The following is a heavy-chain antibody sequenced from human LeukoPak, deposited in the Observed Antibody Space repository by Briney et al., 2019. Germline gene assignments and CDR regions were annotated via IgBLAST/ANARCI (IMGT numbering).Heavy chain of an antibody. D-gene: IGHD3-22*01. CDR1: GGSISSYY. V-gene: IGHV4-59*12. J-gene: IGHJ4*02. CDR3: ARPSTYYYDSSGYI. Sequence: SETLSLTCTVSGGSISSYYWSWIRQPPGKGLEWIGYIHYSGSTNYNPSLESRVTISVDTSKNQFSLKLSSVTAADTAVYYCARPSTYYYDSSGYIGGQGTLVTVSS. CDR2: IHYSGST.